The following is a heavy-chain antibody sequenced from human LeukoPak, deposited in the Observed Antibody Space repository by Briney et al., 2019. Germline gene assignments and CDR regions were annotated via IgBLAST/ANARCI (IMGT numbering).Heavy chain of an antibody. J-gene: IGHJ4*02. CDR1: GFTFSSYS. Sequence: GGSLRLSCAASGFTFSSYSMNWVRQAPGKGLEWVSSISSSSSYIYYADSVKGRFTISRDNAKNSLYLQMNSLRAEDTAVYYCARDPASGSPEIDYWGQGTLVSVSS. CDR2: ISSSSSYI. D-gene: IGHD5-12*01. V-gene: IGHV3-21*01. CDR3: ARDPASGSPEIDY.